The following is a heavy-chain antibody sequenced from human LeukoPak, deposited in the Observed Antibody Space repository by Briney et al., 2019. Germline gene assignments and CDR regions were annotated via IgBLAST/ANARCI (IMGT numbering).Heavy chain of an antibody. D-gene: IGHD3-3*01. CDR3: ARGLNDSWTGENY. CDR1: GGSFSGYY. Sequence: AETLSLTCAVYGGSFSGYYWSWIRQPPGKGLEWIGEINHSGSTDYNPSLKSRVTISLDTSKSQFSLKVRYVTAADTAVYYCARGLNDSWTGENYWGQGTLVTVSS. CDR2: INHSGST. V-gene: IGHV4-34*01. J-gene: IGHJ4*02.